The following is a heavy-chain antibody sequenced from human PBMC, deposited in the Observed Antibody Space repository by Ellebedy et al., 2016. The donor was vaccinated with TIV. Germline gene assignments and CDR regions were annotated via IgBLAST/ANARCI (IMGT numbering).Heavy chain of an antibody. CDR3: TTCRDAFDI. J-gene: IGHJ3*02. CDR1: GFTFGDYA. Sequence: PGGSLRLSCTASGFTFGDYAMSWVRQAPGKGLEWVGFIRSKAYGGTTEYAASVKGRFTISRDDSKSIAYLQMNSLKTEDTAVYYCTTCRDAFDIWGQGTMVTVSS. V-gene: IGHV3-49*04. CDR2: IRSKAYGGTT.